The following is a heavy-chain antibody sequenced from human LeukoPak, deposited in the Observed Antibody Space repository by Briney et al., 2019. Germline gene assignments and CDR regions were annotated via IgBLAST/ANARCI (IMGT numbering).Heavy chain of an antibody. D-gene: IGHD2-2*01. CDR1: GGSFSGYY. V-gene: IGHV4-34*01. J-gene: IGHJ5*02. CDR3: ARGQPEDSIVVVPAAKFWFDP. CDR2: INHSGST. Sequence: PETLSLTCAVYGGSFSGYYWSWIRQPPGKGLEWIGEINHSGSTNYNPSLKSRVTISVDTSKNQFSLKLSSVTAADTAVYYCARGQPEDSIVVVPAAKFWFDPWGQGTLVTVSS.